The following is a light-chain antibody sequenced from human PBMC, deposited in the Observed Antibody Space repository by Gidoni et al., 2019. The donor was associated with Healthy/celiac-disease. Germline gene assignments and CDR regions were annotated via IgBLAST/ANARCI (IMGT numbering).Light chain of an antibody. V-gene: IGKV1-5*03. CDR3: QQYKSYPLT. CDR1: QSISSW. CDR2: KAS. Sequence: DIQRTQSPSTLSASVGDRATITCRASQSISSWLAWYQQRPGKAPNLLIYKASSLEGGVPSRFSGSGSGTEFTLTISSLQPDDFATYYCQQYKSYPLTFGGGTKVEIK. J-gene: IGKJ4*01.